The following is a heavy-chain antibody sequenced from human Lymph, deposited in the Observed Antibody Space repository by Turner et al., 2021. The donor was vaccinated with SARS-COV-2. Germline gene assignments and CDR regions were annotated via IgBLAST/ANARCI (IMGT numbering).Heavy chain of an antibody. J-gene: IGHJ4*02. CDR1: GFTFSTYA. CDR3: ARPKSGSYWSHFDY. V-gene: IGHV3-30-3*01. CDR2: ISYDGSNK. Sequence: QVQLVESGGGVVQPGRSLRLSCAASGFTFSTYAMYWVRQAPGKGLEWVAVISYDGSNKYYADSVKGRFTISRDNSKNTLFLQVNSLRAEDTAVYYCARPKSGSYWSHFDYWGQGTLVTVSS. D-gene: IGHD1-26*01.